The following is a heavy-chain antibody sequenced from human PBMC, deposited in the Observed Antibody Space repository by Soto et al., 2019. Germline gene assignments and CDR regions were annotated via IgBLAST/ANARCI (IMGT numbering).Heavy chain of an antibody. D-gene: IGHD2-21*02. CDR1: GYSFTSTY. V-gene: IGHV1-46*01. J-gene: IGHJ4*02. Sequence: QVQLVQSGAEVKKPGAPVRISCRASGYSFTSTYVHWVRQAPGQGPEWMGIINPAGGTTYYAQKFQGRLTITSDTSTDTVFMDLNDLTSEDTAVYFCALKVVTYYDNWGQGTLLTVSS. CDR2: INPAGGTT. CDR3: ALKVVTYYDN.